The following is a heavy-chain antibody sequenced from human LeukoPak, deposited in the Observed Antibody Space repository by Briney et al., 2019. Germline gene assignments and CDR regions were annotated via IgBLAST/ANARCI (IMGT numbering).Heavy chain of an antibody. CDR3: ARDHCSSTSCYRAFDI. CDR2: ISSSSSYI. Sequence: PGGSLRLSCAASGFIFSKYGMHWVRQAPGKWLEWVSSISSSSSYIYYADSVKGRFTISRDNAKNSLYLQMNSLRAEDTAVYYCARDHCSSTSCYRAFDIWGQGTMVTVSS. D-gene: IGHD2-2*01. CDR1: GFIFSKYG. V-gene: IGHV3-21*01. J-gene: IGHJ3*02.